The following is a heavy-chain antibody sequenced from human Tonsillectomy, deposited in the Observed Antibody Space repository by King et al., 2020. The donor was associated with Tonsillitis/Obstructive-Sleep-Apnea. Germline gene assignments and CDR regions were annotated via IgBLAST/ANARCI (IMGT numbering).Heavy chain of an antibody. V-gene: IGHV5-10-1*01. CDR2: IDPSDSYT. CDR3: ARYGLTGVPMGHSYYYYMDV. J-gene: IGHJ6*03. Sequence: VQLVESGAEVKKPGESLRISCKGSGYSFTSYWISWVRQMPGKGLEWMGRIDPSDSYTNYIPSFQGHVTISADKSISTAYLQRSNLKASDTAMYYCARYGLTGVPMGHSYYYYMDVWGKGTTVTVSS. CDR1: GYSFTSYW. D-gene: IGHD7-27*01.